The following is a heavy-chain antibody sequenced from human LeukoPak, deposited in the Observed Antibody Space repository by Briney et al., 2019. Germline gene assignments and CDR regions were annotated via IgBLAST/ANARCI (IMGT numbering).Heavy chain of an antibody. Sequence: SETLSLTCAVSGGSISSSNWWSWVRQPPGKGLEWIGSIYHSGNTYYNPSLKSRVTISLDTSKNQFSLKLTSVTAADTAVYYCARAGYGDSDFDYWGQGTLVTVSS. CDR3: ARAGYGDSDFDY. J-gene: IGHJ4*02. CDR1: GGSISSSNW. CDR2: IYHSGNT. V-gene: IGHV4-4*02. D-gene: IGHD4-17*01.